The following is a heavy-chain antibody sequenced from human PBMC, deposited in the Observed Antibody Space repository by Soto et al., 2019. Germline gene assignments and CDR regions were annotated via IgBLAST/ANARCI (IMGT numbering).Heavy chain of an antibody. CDR2: INPNSGGT. D-gene: IGHD6-6*01. Sequence: GASGKVSCKASGYTFTGYYMHWVRQAPGQGLEWMGWINPNSGGTNYAQKFQGWVTMTRDTSISTAYMELSRLRSDDTAVYYCARERGYSSSSVTSTNSSCATDVWGQGTTVTVSS. J-gene: IGHJ6*02. CDR3: ARERGYSSSSVTSTNSSCATDV. CDR1: GYTFTGYY. V-gene: IGHV1-2*04.